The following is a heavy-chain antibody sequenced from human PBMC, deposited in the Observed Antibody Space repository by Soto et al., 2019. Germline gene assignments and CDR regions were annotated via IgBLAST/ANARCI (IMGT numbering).Heavy chain of an antibody. CDR2: IIPIFGTA. J-gene: IGHJ4*02. V-gene: IGHV1-69*06. Sequence: QVQLVQSGAEVKKPGSSVKVSCKASGGTFSSYAISWVRQAPGQGLEWMGGIIPIFGTANYAQKFQGRVTITADKSTSQAYMELSSLRSEDTAVYYCAIGYCGGDCYPPYYFDYWGQGTLVTVSS. CDR1: GGTFSSYA. D-gene: IGHD2-21*02. CDR3: AIGYCGGDCYPPYYFDY.